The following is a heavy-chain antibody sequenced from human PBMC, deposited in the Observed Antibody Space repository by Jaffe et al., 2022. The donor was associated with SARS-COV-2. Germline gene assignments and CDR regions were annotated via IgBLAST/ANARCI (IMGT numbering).Heavy chain of an antibody. CDR2: IWYDGSNK. Sequence: QVQLVESGGGVVQPGRSLRLSCAASGFTFSSYGMHWVRQAPGKGLEWVAVIWYDGSNKYYADSVKGRFTISRDNSKNTLYLQMNSLRAEDTAVYYCARDPFGDIVVVPAATSDYYYGMDVWGQGTTVTVSS. CDR1: GFTFSSYG. D-gene: IGHD2-2*01. V-gene: IGHV3-33*01. CDR3: ARDPFGDIVVVPAATSDYYYGMDV. J-gene: IGHJ6*02.